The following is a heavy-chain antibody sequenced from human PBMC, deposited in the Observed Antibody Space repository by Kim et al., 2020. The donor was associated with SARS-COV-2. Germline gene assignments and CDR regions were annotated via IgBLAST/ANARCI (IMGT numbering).Heavy chain of an antibody. CDR2: ISCSGGST. CDR3: AKSQMGGGDFSFDY. V-gene: IGHV3-23*01. J-gene: IGHJ4*02. Sequence: GGSLRLSCAASGFTFSSYAMSWVRQAPGKGLEWVSAISCSGGSTYYADSVKGRFTISRDNSKNTLYLQMNSLRAEDTAVYYCAKSQMGGGDFSFDYWGQGTLVTVSS. CDR1: GFTFSSYA. D-gene: IGHD4-17*01.